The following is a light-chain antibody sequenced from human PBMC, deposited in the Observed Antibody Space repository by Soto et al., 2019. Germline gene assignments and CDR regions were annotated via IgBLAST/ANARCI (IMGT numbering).Light chain of an antibody. CDR1: QSVSSH. Sequence: EIVLTQSPGTLSLSPGERATLSCRASQSVSSHLAWYQQRPGQAPRLLIYGASSRATGIPDRFSGSGSGTDFTLTISRLEPEDFALYYCQQYDSSPRTFGQGTKVEIK. V-gene: IGKV3-20*01. CDR2: GAS. CDR3: QQYDSSPRT. J-gene: IGKJ1*01.